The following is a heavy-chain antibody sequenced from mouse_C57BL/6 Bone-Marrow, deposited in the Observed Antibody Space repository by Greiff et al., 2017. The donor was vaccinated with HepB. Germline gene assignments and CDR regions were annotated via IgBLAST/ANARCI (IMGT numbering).Heavy chain of an antibody. CDR1: GYAFSSSW. CDR3: ARCSSPAWFAY. D-gene: IGHD1-1*01. J-gene: IGHJ3*01. Sequence: QVQLKQSGPELVKPGASVKISCKASGYAFSSSWMNWVKQRPGKGLEWIGRIYPGDGDTNYNGKFKGKATLTADKSSSTAYMQLSSLTSEDSAVYFCARCSSPAWFAYWGQGTLVTVSA. V-gene: IGHV1-82*01. CDR2: IYPGDGDT.